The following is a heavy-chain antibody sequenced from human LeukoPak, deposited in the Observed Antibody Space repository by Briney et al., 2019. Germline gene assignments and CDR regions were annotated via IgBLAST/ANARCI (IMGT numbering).Heavy chain of an antibody. J-gene: IGHJ4*02. CDR3: AIRTAMIQFDY. CDR2: IYYSWTT. Sequence: SGTLSLTCTVSGGSISSNSFYWGWMRQSPGKGLEWIGSIYYSWTTYYNPCRKSRATISVDTSKNQFPLQLSSVTAADRVVYYVAIRTAMIQFDYWGQKTRDTVSS. CDR1: GGSISSNSFY. D-gene: IGHD5-18*01. V-gene: IGHV4-39*01.